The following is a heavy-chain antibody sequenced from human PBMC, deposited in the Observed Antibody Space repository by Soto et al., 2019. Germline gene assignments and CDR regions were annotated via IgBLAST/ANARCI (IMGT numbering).Heavy chain of an antibody. CDR1: GYRFINYW. CDR2: IDPSDSYT. D-gene: IGHD1-1*01. J-gene: IGHJ4*02. CDR3: VRHGNGTPFYFDV. Sequence: EVQLVQSGAEVKKPGESLRLSCQGSGYRFINYWIGWVRQMPGKGLEWVGRIDPSDSYTVYSPSFQGHVTISIDTALNTAFLEWRSLQASDTAMYYCVRHGNGTPFYFDVWGRGTLVPVSS. V-gene: IGHV5-10-1*03.